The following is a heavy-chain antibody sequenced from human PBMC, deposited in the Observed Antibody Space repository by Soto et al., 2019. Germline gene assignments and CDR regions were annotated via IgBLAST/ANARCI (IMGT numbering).Heavy chain of an antibody. CDR2: TYYRSKWYN. CDR1: GGSVSSNSAA. Sequence: SQTLSLTCAISGGSVSSNSAAWNWIRQSPSRGLEWLGRTYYRSKWYNDYAVSVKSRITINPDTSKNQFSLQLNSVTPEDTAVYYCARVWNYVGYYYYGMDVWGQGTTVTVSS. V-gene: IGHV6-1*01. D-gene: IGHD1-7*01. J-gene: IGHJ6*02. CDR3: ARVWNYVGYYYYGMDV.